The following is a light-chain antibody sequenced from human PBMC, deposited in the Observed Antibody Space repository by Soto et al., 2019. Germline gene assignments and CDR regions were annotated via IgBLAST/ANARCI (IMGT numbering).Light chain of an antibody. V-gene: IGLV2-14*01. J-gene: IGLJ2*01. CDR1: SSDVGGYNY. Sequence: QSALTQPASVSGSPGQSITISCTGTSSDVGGYNYVSWYQQHPGKVPKLMIYDVTNRPSGVSNRFSGSKSGNTASLTISGLQAEDEAAYYCSSYTGSSSLVVFGGGTKLTVL. CDR3: SSYTGSSSLVV. CDR2: DVT.